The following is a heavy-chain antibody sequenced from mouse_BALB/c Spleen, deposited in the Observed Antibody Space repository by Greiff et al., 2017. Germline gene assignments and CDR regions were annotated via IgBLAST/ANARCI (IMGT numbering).Heavy chain of an antibody. Sequence: EVMLVESGGGLVQPGGSLKLSCAASGFTFSSYGMSWVRQTPDKRLELVATINSNGGSTYYPDSVKGRFTISRDNAKNTLYLQMSSLKSEDTAMYYCARREGDFDYWGQGTTLTVSS. V-gene: IGHV5-6-3*01. CDR3: ARREGDFDY. J-gene: IGHJ2*01. CDR1: GFTFSSYG. CDR2: INSNGGST.